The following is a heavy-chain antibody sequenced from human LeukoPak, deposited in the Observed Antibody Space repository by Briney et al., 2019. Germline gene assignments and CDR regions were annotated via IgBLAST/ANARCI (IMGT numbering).Heavy chain of an antibody. V-gene: IGHV4-59*08. CDR3: ARSGWAAAGISDWFDP. CDR1: GGSISSYY. Sequence: SETLSLTCTVSGGSISSYYWSWIRQPPGKGLEWIGYIYYSGSTNYNPSLKSRVTISVDTSKNQFSLKLSSVTAADTAVYYCARSGWAAAGISDWFDPWGQGTLVTVSS. D-gene: IGHD6-13*01. CDR2: IYYSGST. J-gene: IGHJ5*02.